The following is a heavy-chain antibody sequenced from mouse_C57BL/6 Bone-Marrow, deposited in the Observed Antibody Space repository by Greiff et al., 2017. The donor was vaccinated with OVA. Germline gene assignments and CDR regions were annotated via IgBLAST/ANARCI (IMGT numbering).Heavy chain of an antibody. CDR3: ARPGLYYGSSYGYFDV. Sequence: QVQLQQPGAELVKPGASVKMSCKASGYTFTSYWITWVKQRPGQGLEWIGDIYPGSGSTNYNEKLKSKATLTVDTSSSTAYMQLSSLTSEDSAVYYCARPGLYYGSSYGYFDVWGTGTTVTVSS. CDR1: GYTFTSYW. V-gene: IGHV1-55*01. J-gene: IGHJ1*03. D-gene: IGHD1-1*01. CDR2: IYPGSGST.